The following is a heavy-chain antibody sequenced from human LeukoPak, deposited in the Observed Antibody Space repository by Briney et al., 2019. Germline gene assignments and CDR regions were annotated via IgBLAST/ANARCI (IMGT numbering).Heavy chain of an antibody. D-gene: IGHD3-22*01. V-gene: IGHV4-39*01. Sequence: SETLSLTCTVSGGSISSSSDYWGWIRQPPGKGLEWIGSIYYSGSTYYNPSLKSRVTISVDTSKNQFSLKLSSVTAADTAVYYCATYDSSGYYPYWYFDLWGRGTLVTVSS. CDR1: GGSISSSSDY. CDR2: IYYSGST. CDR3: ATYDSSGYYPYWYFDL. J-gene: IGHJ2*01.